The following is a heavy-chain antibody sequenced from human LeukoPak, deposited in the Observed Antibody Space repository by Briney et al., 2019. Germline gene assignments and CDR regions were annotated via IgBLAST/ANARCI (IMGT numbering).Heavy chain of an antibody. CDR2: INHSGST. CDR1: GGSFSGYY. D-gene: IGHD3-22*01. J-gene: IGHJ5*02. V-gene: IGHV4-34*01. CDR3: ARDPHYDSSGYYGQVHPRHPSSRNWFDP. Sequence: SETLSLTCAVYGGSFSGYYWSWIRQPPGKGLEGIGEINHSGSTNYNPSLKSRVTISVDTSKNQFSLKLSSVTAADTAVYYCARDPHYDSSGYYGQVHPRHPSSRNWFDPWGQGTLVTVSS.